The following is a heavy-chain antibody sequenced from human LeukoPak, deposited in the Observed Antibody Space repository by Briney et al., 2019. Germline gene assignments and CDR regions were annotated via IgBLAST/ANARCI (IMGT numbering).Heavy chain of an antibody. CDR2: ISSSSSYI. J-gene: IGHJ4*02. CDR1: GFTFSSYS. V-gene: IGHV3-21*01. D-gene: IGHD5-12*01. Sequence: GGSLRLSCAASGFTFSSYSINWVRQAPGKGLECVSSISSSSSYIYYADSVKGRFTISRDNAKNSLYLQMNSLRAEDTAVYYCARDQSGIVATITFDYWGQGILVTVSS. CDR3: ARDQSGIVATITFDY.